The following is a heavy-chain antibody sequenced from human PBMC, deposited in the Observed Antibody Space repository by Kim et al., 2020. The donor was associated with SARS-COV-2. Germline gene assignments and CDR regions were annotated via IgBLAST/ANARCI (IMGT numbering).Heavy chain of an antibody. Sequence: SVKVSCKASGGTFSSYAISWVRQAPGQGLEWMGGIIPIFGTANYAQKFQGRVTITADESTSTAYMELSSLRSEDTAVYYCARSPPLGYSYGLELTPRYYLDYWGQGTLVTVSS. D-gene: IGHD5-18*01. V-gene: IGHV1-69*13. CDR2: IIPIFGTA. CDR3: ARSPPLGYSYGLELTPRYYLDY. J-gene: IGHJ4*02. CDR1: GGTFSSYA.